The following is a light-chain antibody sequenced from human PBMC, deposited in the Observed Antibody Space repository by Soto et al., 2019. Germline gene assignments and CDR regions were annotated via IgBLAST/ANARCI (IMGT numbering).Light chain of an antibody. J-gene: IGLJ1*01. CDR3: SSYTSSSTF. Sequence: QSALTQPASVSGSPGQSITISYTGTSSDVGGYNYVSWYQQHPGKAPKLMIYDVSNRPSGVSNRFSGSKSGNTASLTISGLQAEDEADYYCSSYTSSSTFFGTGTKVTVL. V-gene: IGLV2-14*01. CDR2: DVS. CDR1: SSDVGGYNY.